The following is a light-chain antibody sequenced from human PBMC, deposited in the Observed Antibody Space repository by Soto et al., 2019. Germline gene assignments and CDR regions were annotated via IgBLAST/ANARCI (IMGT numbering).Light chain of an antibody. V-gene: IGLV4-69*01. CDR2: LNSDGSH. CDR3: QTWGTGTVV. CDR1: SGHSSYA. J-gene: IGLJ2*01. Sequence: QSVLTQSPSASASLGASVKLTCTQSSGHSSYAIAWHQQQPEKGPRYLMKLNSDGSHSKGDGIPDRFSGSSSGAERYLTISSLQSEDEADYYCQTWGTGTVVFGGGTKLTVL.